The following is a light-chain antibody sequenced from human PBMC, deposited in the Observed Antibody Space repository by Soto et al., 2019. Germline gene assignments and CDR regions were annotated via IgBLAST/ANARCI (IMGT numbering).Light chain of an antibody. CDR1: SSDVGGYNY. J-gene: IGLJ1*01. V-gene: IGLV2-14*01. Sequence: QSVLTQPASVSRSPGQSITISCTGTSSDVGGYNYVSWYQQHPGKAPKLMIYDVTTRPSGVSNRFSGSKSVNTASLTISGLQAEDEADYYCGSYTSSSTLGYVFGTGTKLTVL. CDR3: GSYTSSSTLGYV. CDR2: DVT.